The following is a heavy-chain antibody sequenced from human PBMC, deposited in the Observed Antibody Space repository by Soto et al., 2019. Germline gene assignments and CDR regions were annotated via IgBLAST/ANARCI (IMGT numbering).Heavy chain of an antibody. J-gene: IGHJ5*02. V-gene: IGHV4-59*08. Sequence: QVQLQESGPGLVKPSETLSLTCTVSGDSINSYYWSWIRQPPGKGLEWVGHFYYSGNTKYHPSLKSRVSISVDTSKNQFSLKLNSVTAADTAVYYCAGRNTMVGGVIGWFDPWGQGTLVTVSS. CDR1: GDSINSYY. CDR3: AGRNTMVGGVIGWFDP. CDR2: FYYSGNT. D-gene: IGHD3-10*01.